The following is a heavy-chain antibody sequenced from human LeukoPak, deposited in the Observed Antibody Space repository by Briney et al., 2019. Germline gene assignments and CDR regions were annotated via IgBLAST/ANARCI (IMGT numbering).Heavy chain of an antibody. CDR2: LRSTVHGGPA. Sequence: GGLRLSSSTVGFNFANYGVSWFRPAPGQGREWGGFLRSTVHGGPAEYAASVEGRFIISRDDSKSIAYLQMNSLKTEDTAVYYCTRAGGYDFWIDYWGQGTLVTVSS. V-gene: IGHV3-49*03. CDR3: TRAGGYDFWIDY. J-gene: IGHJ4*02. CDR1: GFNFANYG. D-gene: IGHD3-3*01.